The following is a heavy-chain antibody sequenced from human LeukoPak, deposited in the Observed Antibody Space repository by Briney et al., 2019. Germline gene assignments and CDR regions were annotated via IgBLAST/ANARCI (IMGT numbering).Heavy chain of an antibody. CDR3: VSYSYYGFGVDY. CDR2: IYYSGST. D-gene: IGHD3-3*01. J-gene: IGHJ4*02. CDR1: GGSISSGGYY. V-gene: IGHV4-31*03. Sequence: PSQTLSLTCTVSGGSISSGGYYWSWIRQHPGKGLEWIGYIYYSGSTYYNPSLKSRVTISVDTSKNQFSLKLSSVTAADTAVYYCVSYSYYGFGVDYWGQGTLVTVSS.